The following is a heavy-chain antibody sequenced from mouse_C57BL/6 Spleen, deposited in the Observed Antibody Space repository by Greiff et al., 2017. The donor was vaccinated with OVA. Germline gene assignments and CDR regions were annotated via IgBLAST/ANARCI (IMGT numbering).Heavy chain of an antibody. CDR1: GYTFTSSW. V-gene: IGHV1-52*01. J-gene: IGHJ4*01. CDR3: ARGGYYGPYYAMDY. CDR2: IDPSDSET. Sequence: QVQLQQPGAELVRPGSSVKLSCKASGYTFTSSWMHWVKQRPIQGLEWIGNIDPSDSETHYNQKFKDKATLTVDKSSSTAYMQLSSLTSEDSAVYYCARGGYYGPYYAMDYWGQGTSVTVSS. D-gene: IGHD1-2*01.